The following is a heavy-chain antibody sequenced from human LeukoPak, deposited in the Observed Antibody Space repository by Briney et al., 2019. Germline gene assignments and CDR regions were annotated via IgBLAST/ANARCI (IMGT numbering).Heavy chain of an antibody. CDR1: GYSFTSYW. V-gene: IGHV5-51*01. D-gene: IGHD5-18*01. CDR2: IYPGDSDT. Sequence: GESLKISCKGSGYSFTSYWIGWVRQMPGKGLEWMGIIYPGDSDTRYSPSFQGQVTISADKSISTAYLQWSSLKASDTAMYYCARQNTAMVGGGAFDIWGQGSMVTVSS. CDR3: ARQNTAMVGGGAFDI. J-gene: IGHJ3*02.